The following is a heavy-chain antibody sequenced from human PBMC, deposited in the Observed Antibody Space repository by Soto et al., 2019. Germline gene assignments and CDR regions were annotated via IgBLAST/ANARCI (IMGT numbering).Heavy chain of an antibody. CDR2: IRSKANSYAT. CDR1: GFTFSGSA. Sequence: PGGSLRLSCAASGFTFSGSAMHWVRQASGKGLEWVGRIRSKANSYATAYAASVKGRFTISRDDSKNTAYLQMNSLKTEDTAVYYCTSYTASSGYYYYYGMDVWGQGTTVTVSS. CDR3: TSYTASSGYYYYYGMDV. D-gene: IGHD3-22*01. V-gene: IGHV3-73*01. J-gene: IGHJ6*02.